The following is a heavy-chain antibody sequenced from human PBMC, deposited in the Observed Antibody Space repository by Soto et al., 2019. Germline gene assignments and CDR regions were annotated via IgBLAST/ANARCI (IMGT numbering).Heavy chain of an antibody. CDR2: ISYDGSNK. Sequence: PGGSLRLSCAASGFTFSSYAMHWVRQAPGKGLEWVAVISYDGSNKYYADSVKGRFTISRDNSKNTLYLQMNSLRAEDTAVYYCARDGDILTGYCDYWGQGTLVTVSS. CDR1: GFTFSSYA. CDR3: ARDGDILTGYCDY. J-gene: IGHJ4*02. V-gene: IGHV3-30-3*01. D-gene: IGHD3-9*01.